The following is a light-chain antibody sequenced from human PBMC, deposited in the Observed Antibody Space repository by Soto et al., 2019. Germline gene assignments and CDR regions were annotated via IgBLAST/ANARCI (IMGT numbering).Light chain of an antibody. Sequence: EIVLTQSPGTLSLSPGEGATLSCRASQSVSTNFFAWYQQKPGQAPRLLIYGASTRATGIPDRFSGSGSGTDFPLTISRLAPEDFAVYYCQQYGRTSWTFGQGTKVEIK. J-gene: IGKJ1*01. CDR3: QQYGRTSWT. CDR1: QSVSTNF. CDR2: GAS. V-gene: IGKV3-20*01.